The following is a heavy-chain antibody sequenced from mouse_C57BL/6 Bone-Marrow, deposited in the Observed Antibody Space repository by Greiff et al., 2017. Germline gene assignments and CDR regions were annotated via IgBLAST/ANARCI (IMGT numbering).Heavy chain of an antibody. J-gene: IGHJ1*03. CDR2: ISYDGSN. CDR3: ARDGRGPYWYFDV. V-gene: IGHV3-6*01. Sequence: VQLKESGPGLVKPSQSLSLTCSVTGYSITSGYYWNWIRQFPGNKLEWMGYISYDGSNNYNPSLKNRISITRDTSKNQLFLKLNSVTTEDTATYYWARDGRGPYWYFDVWGTGTTVTGSS. CDR1: GYSITSGYY.